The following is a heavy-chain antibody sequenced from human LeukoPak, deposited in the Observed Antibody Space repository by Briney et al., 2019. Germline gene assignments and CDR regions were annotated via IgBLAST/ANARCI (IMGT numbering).Heavy chain of an antibody. CDR1: GGSISSYY. D-gene: IGHD2-21*02. V-gene: IGHV4-59*01. J-gene: IGHJ3*02. Sequence: SETLSLTCTVSGGSISSYYWSWIRQPPGKGLEWIGYIYYSGSTNYNPSLKSRVTKSVDTSKNQFSLKLSSVTAADTAVYYCARDSPSDCGGDCYSAFDIWGQGTMVTVSS. CDR3: ARDSPSDCGGDCYSAFDI. CDR2: IYYSGST.